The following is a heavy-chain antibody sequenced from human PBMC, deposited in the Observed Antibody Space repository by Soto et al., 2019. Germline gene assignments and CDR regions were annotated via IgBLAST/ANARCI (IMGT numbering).Heavy chain of an antibody. CDR2: MNPNSGNT. V-gene: IGHV1-8*01. J-gene: IGHJ6*02. D-gene: IGHD6-6*01. Sequence: QVQLVQSGAEVKKPGASVKVSCKASGYTFTSYDINWVRQATGQGLEWMGWMNPNSGNTGYAQKFQGRVTMTRSTSISTAYMELSSLRSEDTAVYYCARGPVLGDVQLVPYPPYYYYYGMDVWGQGTTVTVSS. CDR3: ARGPVLGDVQLVPYPPYYYYYGMDV. CDR1: GYTFTSYD.